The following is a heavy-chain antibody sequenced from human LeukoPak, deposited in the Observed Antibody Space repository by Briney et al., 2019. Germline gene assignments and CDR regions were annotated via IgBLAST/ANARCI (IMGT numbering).Heavy chain of an antibody. CDR1: GFTVSSNY. CDR3: ASKRYSSTWRDAFDI. J-gene: IGHJ3*02. D-gene: IGHD6-13*01. Sequence: QPGGSLRLSCAASGFTVSSNYMNWVRQAPGKGLEWVSVINSGGNAYYADSVKGRFTVSRDNAKNSLYLQMNSLRDEDTAVYYCASKRYSSTWRDAFDIWGQGTMVTVSS. CDR2: INSGGNA. V-gene: IGHV3-66*01.